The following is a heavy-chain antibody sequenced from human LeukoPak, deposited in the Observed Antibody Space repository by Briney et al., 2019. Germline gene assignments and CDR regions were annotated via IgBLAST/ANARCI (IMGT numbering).Heavy chain of an antibody. CDR2: INHSGST. CDR3: ARGLNDSWTGENY. CDR1: GGSFSGYY. D-gene: IGHD3-3*01. J-gene: IGHJ4*02. V-gene: IGHV4-34*01. Sequence: PSETLSLTCTVSGGSFSGYYWSWIRQPPGKGLEWIGEINHSGSTNYNPSLKSRVTISLDTSKSQFSLKVRYVTAADTAVYYCARGLNDSWTGENYWGQGTLVTVSS.